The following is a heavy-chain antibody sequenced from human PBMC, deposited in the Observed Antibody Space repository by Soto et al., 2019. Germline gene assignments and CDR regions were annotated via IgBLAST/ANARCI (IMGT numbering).Heavy chain of an antibody. V-gene: IGHV4-61*01. J-gene: IGHJ3*02. D-gene: IGHD2-15*01. Sequence: QVQLQESGPGLVKPSETLSLTCTVSGGSVISGSYYWSWIRQPPGKGLEWIGYIYYSGSTNYNPSLKSRVTISVDTSKNQCSLKLSSVTAADTAVYYCAQYCSGGSCYSDDAFDIWGQGTMVTVSS. CDR1: GGSVISGSYY. CDR3: AQYCSGGSCYSDDAFDI. CDR2: IYYSGST.